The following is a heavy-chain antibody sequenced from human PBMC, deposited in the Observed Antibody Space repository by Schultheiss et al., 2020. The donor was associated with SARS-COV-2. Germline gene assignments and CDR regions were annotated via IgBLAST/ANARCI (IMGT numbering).Heavy chain of an antibody. J-gene: IGHJ6*02. V-gene: IGHV4-59*08. CDR2: MYYSGSS. CDR3: ARGRGYYYYGMDV. CDR1: GGSFSGYY. Sequence: SETLSLTCAVYGGSFSGYYWSWIRQPPGKGLEWIGYMYYSGSSNYNPSLKSRVTISVDTSKNQFSLKLNSVTAADTAVYYCARGRGYYYYGMDVWGQGTTVTVSS.